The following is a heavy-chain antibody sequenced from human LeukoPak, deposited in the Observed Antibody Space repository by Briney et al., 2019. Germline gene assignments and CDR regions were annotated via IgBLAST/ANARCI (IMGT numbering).Heavy chain of an antibody. J-gene: IGHJ4*02. CDR2: INHSGST. CDR1: GGSISSSSYY. CDR3: ARGPCYYGSGSRWAYYFDY. V-gene: IGHV4-39*07. Sequence: SSETLSLTCTVSGGSISSSSYYWGWIRQPPGKGLEWIGEINHSGSTNYNPSLKSRVTISVDTSKNQFSLKLSSVTAADTAVYYCARGPCYYGSGSRWAYYFDYWGQGTLVTVSS. D-gene: IGHD3-10*01.